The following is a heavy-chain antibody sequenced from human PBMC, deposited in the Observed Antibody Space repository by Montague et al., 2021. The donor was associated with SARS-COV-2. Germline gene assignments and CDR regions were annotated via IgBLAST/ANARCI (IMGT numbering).Heavy chain of an antibody. D-gene: IGHD7-27*01. CDR3: ARLSTGGYVFDY. CDR2: INYTGST. Sequence: SETLSLTCAVYGGSINGYYWSWIRQSPGKGLEWIGYINYTGSTNYNPSLKSRVTISLDTSKNQFSLRLSSVTAADTAVYSCARLSTGGYVFDYWGQGTLVTVSS. CDR1: GGSINGYY. V-gene: IGHV4-59*08. J-gene: IGHJ4*02.